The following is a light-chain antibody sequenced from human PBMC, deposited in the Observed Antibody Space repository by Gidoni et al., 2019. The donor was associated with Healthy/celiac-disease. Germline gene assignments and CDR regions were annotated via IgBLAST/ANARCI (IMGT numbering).Light chain of an antibody. Sequence: DVVMTQSPLSLPVTLGQPASIPCRSSQSLVYSDGNTYLNWFQQRPGHSPRRLIYKVSNRDSGVPDRFSGSGSGTDFTLKISRVEAEDVGFYYCMQGTLLPFMCSFGQGTKLEIK. CDR1: QSLVYSDGNTY. CDR3: MQGTLLPFMCS. J-gene: IGKJ2*04. CDR2: KVS. V-gene: IGKV2-30*01.